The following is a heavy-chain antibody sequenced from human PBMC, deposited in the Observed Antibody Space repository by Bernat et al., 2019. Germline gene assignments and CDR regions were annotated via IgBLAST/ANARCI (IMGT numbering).Heavy chain of an antibody. CDR2: MNPNSGNT. CDR3: ARGNYGSGRDRKYNWFDP. Sequence: QVQLVQSGAEVKKPGTSVKVSCKASGYTFTSYDINWVRQATGQGLEWMGWMNPNSGNTGYAQKFQGRVTMTRNTSISTAYMELSSLRSEDTAVYYCARGNYGSGRDRKYNWFDPWGQGTLVTVSS. V-gene: IGHV1-8*01. J-gene: IGHJ5*02. D-gene: IGHD3-10*01. CDR1: GYTFTSYD.